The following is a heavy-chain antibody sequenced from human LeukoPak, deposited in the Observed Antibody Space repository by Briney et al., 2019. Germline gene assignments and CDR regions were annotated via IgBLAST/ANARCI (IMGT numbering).Heavy chain of an antibody. V-gene: IGHV4-59*08. D-gene: IGHD6-19*01. Sequence: PSETLSLTCTVSGGSISSYYWSWIRQPPGKGLEWIGYIYYSGSTNYNPSLKSRVTISVDTSKNQFSLRLNSVTAADTAVYYCARQPPGYSSGWYVVWGQGTLVTVSS. CDR2: IYYSGST. J-gene: IGHJ4*02. CDR3: ARQPPGYSSGWYVV. CDR1: GGSISSYY.